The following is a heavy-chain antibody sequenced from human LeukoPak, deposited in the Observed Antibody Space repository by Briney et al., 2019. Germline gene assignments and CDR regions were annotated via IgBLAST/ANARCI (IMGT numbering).Heavy chain of an antibody. V-gene: IGHV3-74*01. D-gene: IGHD5-12*01. CDR1: VFTFRTSW. J-gene: IGHJ6*03. CDR3: IRTLIVATSPYMDV. CDR2: VNSDGTGT. Sequence: GGSLRLSCAVSVFTFRTSWLSWVRQAPGKGLVWVSRVNSDGTGTTYADSVEGRFTISRDNAKNTVYLQVNSLRAEDTAIYYCIRTLIVATSPYMDVWGKGTTVTVSS.